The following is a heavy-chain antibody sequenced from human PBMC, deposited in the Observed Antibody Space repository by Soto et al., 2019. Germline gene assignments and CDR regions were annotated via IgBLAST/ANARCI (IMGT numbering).Heavy chain of an antibody. CDR3: AREKGGTTFFDN. CDR1: GFAISRGYY. V-gene: IGHV4-38-2*02. CDR2: IYPSVSS. J-gene: IGHJ4*02. D-gene: IGHD1-1*01. Sequence: SETLSLTCSVSGFAISRGYYWSWVRQPPGKGLEWIGSIYPSVSSYHNPSLATRLRLSIDTSKNQFTLNLTSVTAADTALYFCAREKGGTTFFDNWGQG.